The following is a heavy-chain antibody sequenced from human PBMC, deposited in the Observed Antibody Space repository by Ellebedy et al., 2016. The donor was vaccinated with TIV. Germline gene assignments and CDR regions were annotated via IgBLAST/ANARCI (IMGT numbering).Heavy chain of an antibody. CDR2: INPSGGST. D-gene: IGHD3-10*01. J-gene: IGHJ4*02. Sequence: ASVKVSCKATGYAFTSYYMDWVRQAPGQGLEWMGIINPSGGSTTYAKNLQGRVTMTRDTSTRTVYMELSSLRSDDTAVYYCARDLGGPFDFWGQGTLVTVSS. CDR1: GYAFTSYY. CDR3: ARDLGGPFDF. V-gene: IGHV1-46*04.